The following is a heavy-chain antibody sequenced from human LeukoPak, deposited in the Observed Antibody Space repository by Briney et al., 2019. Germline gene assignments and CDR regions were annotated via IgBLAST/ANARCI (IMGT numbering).Heavy chain of an antibody. V-gene: IGHV1-24*01. D-gene: IGHD1-26*01. CDR3: ATGTSGSYYVGIVRPTDY. J-gene: IGHJ4*02. Sequence: ASVPVSCKVSGYTLTELPIHWVRQAPGKGLEWMGGFDPDDGETVYAQMFQGRVTMTEDTSSDTASMELTSLRSEDTAVYYCATGTSGSYYVGIVRPTDYWGQGTLVTVSS. CDR2: FDPDDGET. CDR1: GYTLTELP.